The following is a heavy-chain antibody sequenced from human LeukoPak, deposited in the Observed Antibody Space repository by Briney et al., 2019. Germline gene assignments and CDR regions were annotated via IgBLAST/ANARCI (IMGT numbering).Heavy chain of an antibody. V-gene: IGHV1-18*01. CDR2: ISAYNGNT. CDR3: ARDLPGYCSGGSCYSSDY. J-gene: IGHJ4*02. Sequence: ASVKVSCKASGYTFTSYGISWVRQAPGHGLEWMGWISAYNGNTNYAQKLQGRVTMTTDTSTSTAYMELRSLRSDDTAVYYCARDLPGYCSGGSCYSSDYWGQGTLVTVSS. D-gene: IGHD2-15*01. CDR1: GYTFTSYG.